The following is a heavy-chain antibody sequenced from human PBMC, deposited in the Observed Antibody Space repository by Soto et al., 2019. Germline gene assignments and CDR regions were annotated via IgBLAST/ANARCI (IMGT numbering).Heavy chain of an antibody. CDR3: AKDLGYDGSGIEI. CDR2: TSGSGDTT. D-gene: IGHD3-10*01. CDR1: GFTFSNYG. J-gene: IGHJ4*02. V-gene: IGHV3-23*01. Sequence: EVQLLESGGGSLQSGGSLRLSCVVSGFTFSNYGMSWVRQAPGKGLEWVSATSGSGDTTYYADSVKGRFTISRDNSKNTLYVQMNSLRADDTAVYYCAKDLGYDGSGIEIWGQGTLVTVSP.